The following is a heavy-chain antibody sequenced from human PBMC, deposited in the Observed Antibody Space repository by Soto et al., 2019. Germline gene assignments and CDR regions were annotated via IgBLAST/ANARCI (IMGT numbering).Heavy chain of an antibody. J-gene: IGHJ3*02. CDR1: GASIGSSY. Sequence: PSETLSLTCTVSGASIGSSYWSWIRQPPGKGLEWIGYIFYSGSTYYNPSLKSRVTISVDTSKNQFSLKLSSVTAADTAVYYCARDLYYGTAPDAFDIWGQGTMVTVSS. D-gene: IGHD3-10*01. CDR2: IFYSGST. V-gene: IGHV4-59*12. CDR3: ARDLYYGTAPDAFDI.